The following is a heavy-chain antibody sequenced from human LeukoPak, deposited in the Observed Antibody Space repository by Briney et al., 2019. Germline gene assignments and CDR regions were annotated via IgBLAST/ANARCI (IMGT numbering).Heavy chain of an antibody. D-gene: IGHD3-10*01. J-gene: IGHJ4*02. CDR3: ASDPYYYGSGSYYNLVY. CDR1: GYTFTGYY. Sequence: ASVKVSCKASGYTFTGYYMHWVRQAPGQGLEWMGWINPNSGGTNYAQKFQGRVTMTRDTSISTAYMELSRLRSDDTAVHYCASDPYYYGSGSYYNLVYWGQGTLATVSS. CDR2: INPNSGGT. V-gene: IGHV1-2*02.